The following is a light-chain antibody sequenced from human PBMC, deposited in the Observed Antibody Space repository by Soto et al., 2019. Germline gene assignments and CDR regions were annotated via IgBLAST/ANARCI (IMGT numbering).Light chain of an antibody. CDR2: EVS. CDR3: SSFAGNNNLV. J-gene: IGLJ2*01. Sequence: QSALTQPPSASGSPGQSVTISCTGTSSDVGGYNYVSWYQQHPGKAPKLMISEVSKRPSGVPDRFSGSKSGNTASLTVSGLQAXDEADYYCSSFAGNNNLVFGGGTKLTVL. CDR1: SSDVGGYNY. V-gene: IGLV2-8*01.